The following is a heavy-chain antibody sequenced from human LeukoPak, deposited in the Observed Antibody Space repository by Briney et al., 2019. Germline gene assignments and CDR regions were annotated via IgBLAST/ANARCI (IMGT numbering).Heavy chain of an antibody. CDR1: GFTFSDYY. J-gene: IGHJ4*02. CDR2: ISSGGTIT. V-gene: IGHV3-11*04. CDR3: ARDKYMITFGGVIVPFDY. D-gene: IGHD3-16*02. Sequence: GGSLRLSCAASGFTFSDYYMSWFRQAPGKGLEWISYISSGGTITYYTDSVKGRFTISRDNAENSLYLQMNSLSAEDTAVYYCARDKYMITFGGVIVPFDYWGQGTLVTVSS.